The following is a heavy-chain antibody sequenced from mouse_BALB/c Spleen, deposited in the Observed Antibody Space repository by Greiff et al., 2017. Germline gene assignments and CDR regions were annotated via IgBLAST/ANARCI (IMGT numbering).Heavy chain of an antibody. CDR2: ISSGGSYT. CDR3: TRDEDYYGSSYGWYFDV. Sequence: EVKVEESGGVLVKPGGSLKLSCAASGFTFSSYTMSWVRQTPEKRLEWVATISSGGSYTYYPDSVKGRFTISRDNAKNTLYLQMSSLKSEDTAMYYCTRDEDYYGSSYGWYFDVWGAGTTVTVSS. J-gene: IGHJ1*01. V-gene: IGHV5-6-4*01. D-gene: IGHD1-1*01. CDR1: GFTFSSYT.